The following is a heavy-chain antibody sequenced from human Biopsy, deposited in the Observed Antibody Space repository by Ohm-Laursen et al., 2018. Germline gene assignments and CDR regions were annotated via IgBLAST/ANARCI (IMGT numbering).Heavy chain of an antibody. Sequence: SETLSLTCTVSGGSISGYYWTWTRQPPGKGLEWIGHVYNGGITNYNPSLKSRVTISKDTSKNQFSLQVNSVTAADTAVYYCARTPRDSFWSGSYKRGLWFDPWGQGTLVIVSS. CDR2: VYNGGIT. CDR3: ARTPRDSFWSGSYKRGLWFDP. J-gene: IGHJ5*02. CDR1: GGSISGYY. V-gene: IGHV4-59*01. D-gene: IGHD3-3*01.